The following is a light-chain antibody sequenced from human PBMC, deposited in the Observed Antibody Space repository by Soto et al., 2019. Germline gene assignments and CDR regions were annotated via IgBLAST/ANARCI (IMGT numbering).Light chain of an antibody. Sequence: QSVLTQPRSVSGSPGQSVTISCTGTSNDVGGYNYVSWYQQHPGKAPKLMIYAVSKRPSGVPDRFSGSKSGNTASLTISGLHVEDEADYYCCSYAGSYTYVFGTGTKLTVL. CDR2: AVS. CDR1: SNDVGGYNY. J-gene: IGLJ1*01. CDR3: CSYAGSYTYV. V-gene: IGLV2-11*01.